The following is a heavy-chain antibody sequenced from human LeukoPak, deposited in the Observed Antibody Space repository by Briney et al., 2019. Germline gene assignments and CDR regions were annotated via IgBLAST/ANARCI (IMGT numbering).Heavy chain of an antibody. J-gene: IGHJ4*02. Sequence: PGGSLRLSCAASGFIFSSHGMNWVRQAPGKGLEWVSGISPSGDITYYADSVKGRFTISRDNSKNTVYLQMDSLRFEDAAVYYCARDLNHYGDHYYFDYWGQGTLVTVSS. CDR2: ISPSGDIT. D-gene: IGHD4-17*01. CDR1: GFIFSSHG. CDR3: ARDLNHYGDHYYFDY. V-gene: IGHV3-23*01.